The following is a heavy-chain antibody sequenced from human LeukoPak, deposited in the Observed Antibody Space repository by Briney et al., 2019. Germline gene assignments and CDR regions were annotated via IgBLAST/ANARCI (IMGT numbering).Heavy chain of an antibody. CDR1: GGSISSSSYY. Sequence: SETLSLTCTVSGGSISSSSYYWGWIRQPPGKGLERIGSIYYSGSTYYNPSLKSRVTISVDTSKNQFSLKLSSVTAADTAVYYCARVLRSHYYYYMDVWGKGTTVTVSS. J-gene: IGHJ6*03. V-gene: IGHV4-39*07. CDR2: IYYSGST. CDR3: ARVLRSHYYYYMDV. D-gene: IGHD3-10*01.